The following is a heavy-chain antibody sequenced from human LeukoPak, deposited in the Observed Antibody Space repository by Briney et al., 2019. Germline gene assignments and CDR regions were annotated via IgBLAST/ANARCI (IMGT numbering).Heavy chain of an antibody. CDR3: ARERIVVVPPYYYGMDV. V-gene: IGHV3-33*01. CDR2: IWYDGSNK. Sequence: GGSLRLSCAASGFTFSSYGMHWVRQAPGKGLEWVAVIWYDGSNKYYADSVKGRFTISRDNSKYTLYLQMNSLRAEDTAVYYCARERIVVVPPYYYGMDVWGQGTTVTVSS. J-gene: IGHJ6*02. CDR1: GFTFSSYG. D-gene: IGHD3-22*01.